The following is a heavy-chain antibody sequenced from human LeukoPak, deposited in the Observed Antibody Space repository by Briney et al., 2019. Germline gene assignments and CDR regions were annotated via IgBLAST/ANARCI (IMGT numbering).Heavy chain of an antibody. CDR3: ASPRGYYDSSGPLDY. Sequence: GGSLRLSCEASRFTFSSYAMHWVRQAPGKGLEWVAVISYDGSNKYYADSVKGRFTISRDNSKNTLYLQMNSLRAEDTAVYYCASPRGYYDSSGPLDYWGQGTLVTVSS. CDR2: ISYDGSNK. CDR1: RFTFSSYA. V-gene: IGHV3-30-3*01. D-gene: IGHD3-22*01. J-gene: IGHJ4*02.